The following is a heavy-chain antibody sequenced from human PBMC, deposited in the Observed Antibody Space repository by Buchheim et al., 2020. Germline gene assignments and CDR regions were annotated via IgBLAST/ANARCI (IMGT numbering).Heavy chain of an antibody. CDR2: IDQNGRER. CDR1: GFIFNSFW. V-gene: IGHV3-7*01. J-gene: IGHJ5*02. CDR3: ARIENSGSVGWFDP. D-gene: IGHD3-22*01. Sequence: EVQLVESGGGLVQPGGSLRLSCAGSGFIFNSFWMTWVRQAPGKGLEWVASIDQNGRERYYVGSVKGRFTISRDNTDNAMFVQMNSLRAEDTAIYYCARIENSGSVGWFDPWGQGTL.